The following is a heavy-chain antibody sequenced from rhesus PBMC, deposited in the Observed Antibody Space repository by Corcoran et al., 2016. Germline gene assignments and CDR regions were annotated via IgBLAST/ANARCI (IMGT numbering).Heavy chain of an antibody. CDR2: ISTVGGST. D-gene: IGHD2-21*01. CDR1: GFTFSDYY. J-gene: IGHJ3*01. CDR3: AREYCTGSGCYQAYAFDF. Sequence: EVQLVESGGGLAKPGGSLRLSCAASGFTFSDYYMAWVRQAPGKGLERVARISTVGGSTCYADSVNGSFTISRENAKNLLYLQMNSLRAEDTAVYYCAREYCTGSGCYQAYAFDFWGRGLRVTVSS. V-gene: IGHV3-178*01.